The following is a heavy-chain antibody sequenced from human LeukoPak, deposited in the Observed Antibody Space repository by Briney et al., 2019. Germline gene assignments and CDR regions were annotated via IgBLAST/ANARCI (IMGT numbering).Heavy chain of an antibody. CDR3: ARDDFDY. J-gene: IGHJ4*02. Sequence: GSLRPSCAAPGINFSSYSMHLVPPAPGKGLEWVAVISYDGSNKYYADSVKGRFTISRDNSKNTLYLQMNSLRAEDTAVYYCARDDFDYWGQGTLVTVSS. CDR1: GINFSSYS. CDR2: ISYDGSNK. V-gene: IGHV3-30-3*01.